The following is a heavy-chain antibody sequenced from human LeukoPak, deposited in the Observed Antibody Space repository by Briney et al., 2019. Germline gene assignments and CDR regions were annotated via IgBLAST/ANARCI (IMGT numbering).Heavy chain of an antibody. CDR3: AKVASVLLWFGELLPTPNYGMDV. CDR1: GFTFSSYA. Sequence: GGSLRLSCAASGFTFSSYAMSWVRQAPGKGLEWVSTIVDTGDGTFYADSVRGRFTISRDNSKNTLYLQMNSLRAEDTAVYYCAKVASVLLWFGELLPTPNYGMDVWGQGTTVTVSS. CDR2: IVDTGDGT. D-gene: IGHD3-10*01. J-gene: IGHJ6*02. V-gene: IGHV3-23*01.